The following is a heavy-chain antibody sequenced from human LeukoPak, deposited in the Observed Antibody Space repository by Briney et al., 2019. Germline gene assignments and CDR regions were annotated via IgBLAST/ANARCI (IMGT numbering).Heavy chain of an antibody. CDR3: ARDLTVTTSGVWFDP. J-gene: IGHJ5*02. CDR1: GGSISSYY. Sequence: ASETLSLTCTVSGGSISSYYWSWIRQPAGKGLEWIGRIYTSGSTNYNPSLKSRVTMSVDTSKNQFSLKLSSVTAADTAVHYCARDLTVTTSGVWFDPWGQGTLVTVSS. D-gene: IGHD4-17*01. V-gene: IGHV4-4*07. CDR2: IYTSGST.